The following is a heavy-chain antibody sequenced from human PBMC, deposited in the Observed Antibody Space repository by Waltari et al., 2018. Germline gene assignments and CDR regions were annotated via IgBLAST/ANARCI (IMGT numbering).Heavy chain of an antibody. CDR2: IYHSGST. Sequence: QVQLQESGPGLVKPSETLSLTCAVSGYSISSGYYWGWIRQPPGKGLEWIGSIYHSGSTYYNPSLKSRVTISVDTSKNQFSLKLSSVTAADTAVYYCARVDTFGYYFDYWGQGTLVTVSS. D-gene: IGHD5-18*01. CDR3: ARVDTFGYYFDY. J-gene: IGHJ4*02. V-gene: IGHV4-38-2*01. CDR1: GYSISSGYY.